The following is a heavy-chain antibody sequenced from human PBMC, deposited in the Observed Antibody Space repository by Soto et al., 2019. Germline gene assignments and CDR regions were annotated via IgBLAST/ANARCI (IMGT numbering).Heavy chain of an antibody. CDR3: ARLDEGIAAARFWLDP. Sequence: ASVKVSCKASGYTFTSYYMHWVRQAPGQGLEWMGWISAYNGNTNYAQKLQGRVTMTTDTSTSTAYMELRSLRSDDTAVYYCARLDEGIAAARFWLDPLGQGNLVTVS. V-gene: IGHV1-18*04. CDR1: GYTFTSYY. CDR2: ISAYNGNT. J-gene: IGHJ5*02. D-gene: IGHD6-13*01.